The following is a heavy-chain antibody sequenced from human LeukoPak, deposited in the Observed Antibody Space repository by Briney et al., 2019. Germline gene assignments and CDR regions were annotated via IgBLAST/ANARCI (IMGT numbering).Heavy chain of an antibody. J-gene: IGHJ4*02. CDR2: IYTSGST. V-gene: IGHV4-61*02. D-gene: IGHD3-22*01. Sequence: SQTLSLTCTVSGGSISSGSYYWSWIRQPAGKGLEWIGRIYTSGSTNYNPSLKSRVTISVDTSKNQFSLKLSSVTAADTAVYYCARVYYDSSGYLILGYWGQGTLVTVSS. CDR1: GGSISSGSYY. CDR3: ARVYYDSSGYLILGY.